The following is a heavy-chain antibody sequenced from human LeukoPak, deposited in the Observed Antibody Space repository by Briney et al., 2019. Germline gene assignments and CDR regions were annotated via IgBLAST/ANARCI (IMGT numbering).Heavy chain of an antibody. D-gene: IGHD2-2*01. CDR2: ISAYNGNT. CDR3: ARAVVPAPGRFAFDI. Sequence: ASVKVSCKASGYTFTNYGISWVRLAPGQGLEWMGWISAYNGNTNYAQKFQGRVTMTTDTSTSTAYMELRSLRSDDTAVYYCARAVVPAPGRFAFDIWGQGTMVTVSS. CDR1: GYTFTNYG. J-gene: IGHJ3*02. V-gene: IGHV1-18*01.